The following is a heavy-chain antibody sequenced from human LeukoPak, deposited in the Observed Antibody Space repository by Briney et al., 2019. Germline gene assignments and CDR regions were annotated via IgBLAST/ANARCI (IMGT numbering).Heavy chain of an antibody. CDR1: GDTFSSYA. J-gene: IGHJ4*02. CDR2: IIPMFDTS. Sequence: GSSVKVSCKASGDTFSSYAISWVRQAPGQGLEWMGGIIPMFDTSNYAQKFQGRVTITADKSTSTAYMELSSLRSEDTAVYYCAAGYDSSGYYWDYFDYWGQGTLVTVSS. V-gene: IGHV1-69*06. CDR3: AAGYDSSGYYWDYFDY. D-gene: IGHD3-22*01.